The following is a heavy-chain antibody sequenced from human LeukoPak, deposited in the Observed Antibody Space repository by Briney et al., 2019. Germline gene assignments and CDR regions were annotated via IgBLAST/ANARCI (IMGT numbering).Heavy chain of an antibody. Sequence: GGSLRLSCAASGFTFSNYGSHWVRQAPGKGLEWLAVISYDGRNKYYADSVKGRFTISRDNSKNTLYLQMNSLRAEDTAVYYCAKAEYCTGARCYSAAFAYWGQGTLVTVSS. V-gene: IGHV3-30*18. J-gene: IGHJ4*02. CDR3: AKAEYCTGARCYSAAFAY. CDR2: ISYDGRNK. D-gene: IGHD2-8*02. CDR1: GFTFSNYG.